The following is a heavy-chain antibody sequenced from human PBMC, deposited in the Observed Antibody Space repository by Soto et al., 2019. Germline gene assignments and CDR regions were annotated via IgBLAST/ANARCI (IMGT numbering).Heavy chain of an antibody. Sequence: EVQLVESGGGLVQPGGSLRLSCAASGFTFRTYWLSWVRQVPGKGLEWVANINLNGSEKNYVDSVKGLFTISRDNARNSLYLQMSSLRAEDTALYYCARDGSTSWYSYDYHGMDVGGQGTTVTVSS. D-gene: IGHD5-18*01. CDR1: GFTFRTYW. V-gene: IGHV3-7*05. CDR3: ARDGSTSWYSYDYHGMDV. CDR2: INLNGSEK. J-gene: IGHJ6*02.